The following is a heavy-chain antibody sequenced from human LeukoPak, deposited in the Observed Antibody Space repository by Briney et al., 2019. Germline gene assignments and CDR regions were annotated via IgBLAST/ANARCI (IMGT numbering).Heavy chain of an antibody. J-gene: IGHJ5*02. V-gene: IGHV3-21*01. CDR1: GFTFSTYS. D-gene: IGHD3-10*01. Sequence: GGSLRLSCATSGFTFSTYSMNWVRQAPGKGLEWVSSISSSSYIYYADSVKGRFTISRDNAKNSLYLQMNSLRAEDTAVYYCARALDMVRGFDPWGQGTLVTVSS. CDR3: ARALDMVRGFDP. CDR2: ISSSSYI.